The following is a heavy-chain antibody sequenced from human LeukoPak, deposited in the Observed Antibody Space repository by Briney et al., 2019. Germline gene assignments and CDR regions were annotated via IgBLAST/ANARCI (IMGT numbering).Heavy chain of an antibody. V-gene: IGHV4-39*07. D-gene: IGHD5-18*01. J-gene: IGHJ3*02. CDR1: GGSISSSSYY. Sequence: SETLSLTCTVSGGSISSSSYYWGWIRPPPGKGLDWIGSIYYSGSTYYNPSLKSRVTISVDTSKNQFSLKLSSVTAADTAVYYCARVDTAMVNDAFDIWGQGTMVTVSS. CDR2: IYYSGST. CDR3: ARVDTAMVNDAFDI.